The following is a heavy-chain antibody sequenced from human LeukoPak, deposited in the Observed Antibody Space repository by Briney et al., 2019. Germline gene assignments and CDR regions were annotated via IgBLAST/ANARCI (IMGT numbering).Heavy chain of an antibody. V-gene: IGHV3-21*01. CDR2: ISGSSTYI. CDR3: AREARAYDSSAYLND. Sequence: SISGSSTYIYYADSVKGRFTISRDNAKNSLYLQMNSLRDEDTAIYYCAREARAYDSSAYLNDWGQGTQVTVSS. J-gene: IGHJ4*02. D-gene: IGHD3-22*01.